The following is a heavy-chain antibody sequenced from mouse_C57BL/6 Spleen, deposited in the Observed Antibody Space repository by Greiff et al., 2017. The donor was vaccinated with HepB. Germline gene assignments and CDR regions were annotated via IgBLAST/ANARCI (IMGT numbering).Heavy chain of an antibody. V-gene: IGHV5-4*01. CDR2: ISDGGSYT. J-gene: IGHJ3*01. D-gene: IGHD2-4*01. CDR3: ARGDYDGVIAY. Sequence: DVQLVESGGGLVKPGGSLKLSCAASGFTFSSYAMSWVRQTPEKRLEWVATISDGGSYTYYPDNVKGRFTISRDNAKNNLYLQMSHLKSEDTAMYYCARGDYDGVIAYWGQGTLVTVSA. CDR1: GFTFSSYA.